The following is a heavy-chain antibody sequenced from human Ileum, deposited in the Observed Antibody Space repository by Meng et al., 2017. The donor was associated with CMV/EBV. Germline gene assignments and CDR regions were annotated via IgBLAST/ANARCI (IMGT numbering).Heavy chain of an antibody. CDR3: ARASGFRGAKFDY. Sequence: RLQLQGSDPGLVKSSETISLTCSVSGGSIRLSSYYWGWIRQPPGKGLEWIGCIYTGGNTNYNPSLKSRVTMSVDTSQTQFSLRLSSVTAADTAVYYCARASGFRGAKFDYWGQGILVTVSS. CDR1: GGSIRLSSYY. D-gene: IGHD3-10*01. J-gene: IGHJ4*02. CDR2: IYTGGNT. V-gene: IGHV4-39*06.